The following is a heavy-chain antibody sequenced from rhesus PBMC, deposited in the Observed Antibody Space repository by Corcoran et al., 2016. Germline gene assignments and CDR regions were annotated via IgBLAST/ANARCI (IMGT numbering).Heavy chain of an antibody. CDR3: ARDGYIITRMITGYYWSFDY. J-gene: IGHJ4*01. D-gene: IGHD3-9*01. CDR2: IYGSSTSH. V-gene: IGHV4S10*01. CDR1: GGSISDSYR. Sequence: QVQLQESGPGVVKPSETLSLTCAVSGGSISDSYRWSWIRQPPGKGLGRMGDIYGSSTSHTYTPSRKSRVTISKDTSKNQFSLKLSSLTAADTAVYDCARDGYIITRMITGYYWSFDYWGQGVLVTVSS.